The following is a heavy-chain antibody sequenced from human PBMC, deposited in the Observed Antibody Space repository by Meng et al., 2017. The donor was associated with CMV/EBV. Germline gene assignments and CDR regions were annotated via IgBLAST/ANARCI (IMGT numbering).Heavy chain of an antibody. V-gene: IGHV1-8*03. J-gene: IGHJ4*02. D-gene: IGHD7-27*01. CDR1: GYTFTSYD. CDR2: MNPNSGNT. CDR3: ARGRNLNWVEPCKYFDY. Sequence: ASVKVSCKASGYTFTSYDINWVRQATGQGLEWMGWMNPNSGNTGYAQKFQGRVTITRNTSISTAYMELSSLRSEDTAVYYCARGRNLNWVEPCKYFDYWGQGTLVTVSS.